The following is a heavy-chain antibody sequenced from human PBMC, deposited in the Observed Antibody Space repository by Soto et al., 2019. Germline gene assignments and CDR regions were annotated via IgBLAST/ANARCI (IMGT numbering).Heavy chain of an antibody. CDR3: ARETGGDNYGPGGFDI. Sequence: QVHLVQSGAEVKKPGASVTVSCKAPGYTFTNYGINWVRQAPGHGLEWMGWISTFNGNTKFAQRLQGRVTMTRDTSTSTVYMDLKSLRSDDTAVYFCARETGGDNYGPGGFDIWGQGTMVTVSS. CDR1: GYTFTNYG. CDR2: ISTFNGNT. V-gene: IGHV1-18*01. D-gene: IGHD5-18*01. J-gene: IGHJ3*02.